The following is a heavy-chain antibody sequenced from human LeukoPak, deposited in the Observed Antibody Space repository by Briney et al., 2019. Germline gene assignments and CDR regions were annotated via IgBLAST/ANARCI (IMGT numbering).Heavy chain of an antibody. D-gene: IGHD3-3*01. J-gene: IGHJ4*02. CDR2: IYYSGST. CDR1: GGSISSYY. V-gene: IGHV4-59*01. Sequence: SETLSLTCTVSGGSISSYYWSWIRQPPGKGLEWFGYIYYSGSTNYNPSLKSRVTISVDTSKNQFSLKLSSVTAADTAVYYCARGTTIFGVVTHLDYWGQGTLVTVSS. CDR3: ARGTTIFGVVTHLDY.